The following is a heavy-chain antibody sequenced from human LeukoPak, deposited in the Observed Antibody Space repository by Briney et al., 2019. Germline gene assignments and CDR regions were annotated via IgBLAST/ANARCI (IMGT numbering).Heavy chain of an antibody. V-gene: IGHV3-23*01. CDR1: GFTFSSYA. Sequence: GGSLRLSCGASGFTFSSYAMSWVRQAPGKGLEWVSAISGSGGSTYYADSVKGRFTISRDNSKNTLYLQMNSLRAEDTAVYYCTRGYSPTLRTTGNDYWGQGTLVTVSS. D-gene: IGHD1-1*01. J-gene: IGHJ4*02. CDR2: ISGSGGST. CDR3: TRGYSPTLRTTGNDY.